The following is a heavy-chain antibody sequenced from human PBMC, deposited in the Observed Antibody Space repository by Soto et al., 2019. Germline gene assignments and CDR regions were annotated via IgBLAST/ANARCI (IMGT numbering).Heavy chain of an antibody. CDR1: GGSISSGGYY. D-gene: IGHD2-15*01. CDR2: IYYSGST. CDR3: ARGPIVGVVDARFYGY. V-gene: IGHV4-31*03. J-gene: IGHJ4*02. Sequence: PSETLSLTCTVSGGSISSGGYYWSWIRQHPGKGLEWIGYIYYSGSTYYNPSLKSRVTISVDTSKNQFSLKLSSVTAAYTAVYYCARGPIVGVVDARFYGYWGKGTLVTGSS.